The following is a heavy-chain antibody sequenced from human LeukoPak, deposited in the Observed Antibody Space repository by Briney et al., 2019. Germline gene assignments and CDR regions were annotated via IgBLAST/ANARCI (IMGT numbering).Heavy chain of an antibody. Sequence: GGSLRLSCSASGFTFSSYAMHWVRQAPGKGLEYVSAISSNGGSTYYADSVKGRFTISRDNSKNTLYLQMNSLRAEDTAVYYCVKDFGDCSGGSCYRFFDYWGQGTLVTVSS. V-gene: IGHV3-64D*09. D-gene: IGHD2-15*01. J-gene: IGHJ4*03. CDR3: VKDFGDCSGGSCYRFFDY. CDR2: ISSNGGST. CDR1: GFTFSSYA.